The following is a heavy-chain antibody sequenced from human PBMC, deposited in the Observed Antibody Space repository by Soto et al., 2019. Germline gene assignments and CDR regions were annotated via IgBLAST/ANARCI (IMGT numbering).Heavy chain of an antibody. V-gene: IGHV1-69*01. CDR1: GGTFSSYA. D-gene: IGHD3-22*01. CDR3: AREGYYDSSGYGYYAFDI. CDR2: IIPIFGTA. J-gene: IGHJ3*02. Sequence: QVQLVQSGAEVKKPGSSVKVSCKASGGTFSSYAISWVRQAPGQGLEWMGGIIPIFGTANYAQKFQGRVTITADEATSTAYMELSSLRSEDTAVYYCAREGYYDSSGYGYYAFDILGQGTMVTVS.